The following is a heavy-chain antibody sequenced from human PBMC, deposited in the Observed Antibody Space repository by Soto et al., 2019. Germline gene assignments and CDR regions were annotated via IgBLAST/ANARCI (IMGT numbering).Heavy chain of an antibody. J-gene: IGHJ4*02. CDR2: SSHDGSNE. D-gene: IGHD5-18*01. CDR3: AKDRPSHTYGYGFDY. Sequence: QVQLVESGGGVVQPGRSLRLSCVASGFTMSSYGMHWVRQAPGKGLEWVAVSSHDGSNEYYGDSVKDRFTISRDNSKNTLYLQMNSLTAEDTGVYYCAKDRPSHTYGYGFDYWGQGTLVTVSS. V-gene: IGHV3-30*18. CDR1: GFTMSSYG.